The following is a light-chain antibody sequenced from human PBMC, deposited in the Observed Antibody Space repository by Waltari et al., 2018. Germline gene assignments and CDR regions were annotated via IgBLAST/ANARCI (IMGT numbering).Light chain of an antibody. CDR2: FGS. J-gene: IGKJ4*01. Sequence: DIVMTQSPLSLPVTPREPASISCTSSQSLIHSNGLTYLDWYLQKPGQSPQLLIYFGSNRAPGVPDRFSGSGSGTDFTLKISRVEAEDVGVYYCMQALQTPTSFGGGTKVEMK. CDR3: MQALQTPTS. V-gene: IGKV2-28*01. CDR1: QSLIHSNGLTY.